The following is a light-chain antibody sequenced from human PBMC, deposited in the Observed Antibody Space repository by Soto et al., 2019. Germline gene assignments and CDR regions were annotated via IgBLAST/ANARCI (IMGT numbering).Light chain of an antibody. CDR2: DVS. Sequence: QSVLTQPASVSGSPGQSITISCTGTSSDVGGYNYVSWYQQHPGKAPKLMIYDVSNRPSGVSNRFSGSKSGNTASLTISGFQAEDEADYYCISYSSSSTLVFGGGTKLTVL. J-gene: IGLJ2*01. CDR3: ISYSSSSTLV. V-gene: IGLV2-14*01. CDR1: SSDVGGYNY.